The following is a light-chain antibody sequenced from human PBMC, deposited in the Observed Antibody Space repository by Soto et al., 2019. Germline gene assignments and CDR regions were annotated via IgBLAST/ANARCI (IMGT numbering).Light chain of an antibody. CDR3: QQYCSSPRT. V-gene: IGKV3-20*01. Sequence: EIGLTQSPGTLSLSPGERATLSCRGSQSVSSNYLAWYRQKPGQAPRLLIYGASSRATGIPDRFSGSGSGTEVTLTISRLEPEDFEVFYCQQYCSSPRTFGQGTKVDI. CDR1: QSVSSNY. J-gene: IGKJ1*01. CDR2: GAS.